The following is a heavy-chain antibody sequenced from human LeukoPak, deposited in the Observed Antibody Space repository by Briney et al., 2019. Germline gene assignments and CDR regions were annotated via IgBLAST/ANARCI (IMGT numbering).Heavy chain of an antibody. Sequence: PSETLSLTCAVYGGSFSGYYWSWIRQPPGKGLEWIGEINHSGGTNYNPSLKSRVTISVDTSKNQFSLKLSSVTAADTAVYYCARGQGVAARPYYYYMDVWGKGTTVTVSS. J-gene: IGHJ6*03. D-gene: IGHD6-6*01. CDR2: INHSGGT. CDR3: ARGQGVAARPYYYYMDV. CDR1: GGSFSGYY. V-gene: IGHV4-34*01.